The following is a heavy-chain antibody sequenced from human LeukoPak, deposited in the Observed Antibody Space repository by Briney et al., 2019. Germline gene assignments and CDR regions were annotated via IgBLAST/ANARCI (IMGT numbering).Heavy chain of an antibody. J-gene: IGHJ4*02. CDR3: AKGSGWSYFDY. CDR2: IKKDGREK. CDR1: GFTFSSNY. V-gene: IGHV3-7*03. D-gene: IGHD6-19*01. Sequence: GGSLRLSCAASGFTFSSNYMTWVRQAPGKGLEWVANIKKDGREKHYVDSVEGRFAISRDNSKNSLYLQLNSLRTEDTAFYYCAKGSGWSYFDYWGQGALVTVSS.